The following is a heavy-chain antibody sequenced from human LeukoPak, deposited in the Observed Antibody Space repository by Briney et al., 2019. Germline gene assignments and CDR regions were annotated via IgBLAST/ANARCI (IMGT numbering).Heavy chain of an antibody. CDR3: ARGSYGSRGYNTRGYYYYYMDV. J-gene: IGHJ6*03. V-gene: IGHV3-7*01. Sequence: GGSLRLSCAASRVSFSNYWMTWVCQGPGEGLGRVANIKKDGSEKYYVEAVKGRFTIFRDNAKNSVYLQMNSLRGGDTAVYYCARGSYGSRGYNTRGYYYYYMDVWGKGTTVTISS. CDR1: RVSFSNYW. CDR2: IKKDGSEK. D-gene: IGHD3-10*01.